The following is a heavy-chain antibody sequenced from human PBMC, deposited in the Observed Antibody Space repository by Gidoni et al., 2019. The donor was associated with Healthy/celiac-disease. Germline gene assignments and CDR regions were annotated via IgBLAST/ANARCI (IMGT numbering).Heavy chain of an antibody. Sequence: QVQLVQSGAEVKKPGSSVKVSCKASGGTFSSYAISWVRQAPGPGLEWMGGIIPIFGTANYAQKFQCRVTIPADESTSTAYMELSSLRSEDTAVYYCAREGRWLQSRGDYFDYWGQGTLVTVSS. CDR3: AREGRWLQSRGDYFDY. J-gene: IGHJ4*02. CDR2: IIPIFGTA. D-gene: IGHD5-12*01. V-gene: IGHV1-69*01. CDR1: GGTFSSYA.